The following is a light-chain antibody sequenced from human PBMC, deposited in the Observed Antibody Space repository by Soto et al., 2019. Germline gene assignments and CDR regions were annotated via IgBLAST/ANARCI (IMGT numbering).Light chain of an antibody. CDR2: WAS. J-gene: IGKJ2*01. Sequence: DIVMTHSPDSLAVSLGERATINCKSSQSVLHSSNNKDHLYWYQQKPGQPPKLLSYWASTRESGVSDRFSGSGSGTDFTLTISSLQDEYVAVYYCHKHYSSPRTFGQGTKVEIK. CDR3: HKHYSSPRT. V-gene: IGKV4-1*01. CDR1: QSVLHSSNNKDH.